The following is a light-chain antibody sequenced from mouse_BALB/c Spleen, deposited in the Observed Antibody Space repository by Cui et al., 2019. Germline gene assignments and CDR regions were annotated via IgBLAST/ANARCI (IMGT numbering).Light chain of an antibody. Sequence: DIVMNQSPATLSVTPGDRVSLSCRASQSISDYLHWYQQKSHESPRLLIKYASQSISGIPSRFSGSGSGSDFTLSINSVEPEDVGVYYCQNGHSFPPTFGGGTKLEIK. V-gene: IGKV5-39*01. CDR1: QSISDY. CDR2: YAS. J-gene: IGKJ2*01. CDR3: QNGHSFPPT.